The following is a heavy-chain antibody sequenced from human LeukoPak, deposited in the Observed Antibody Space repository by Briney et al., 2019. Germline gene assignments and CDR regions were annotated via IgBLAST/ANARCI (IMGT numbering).Heavy chain of an antibody. D-gene: IGHD2-2*01. CDR3: ARVYCSSTSCSGDAYDI. J-gene: IGHJ3*02. Sequence: ASVRVSCKASAYTFTGYYMHWVRQAPGQGLEWMGWINPNSGGTNYAQKFQGRVTMTRDTSISTAYMELSRLRSDDTAVYYCARVYCSSTSCSGDAYDIWGQGTMVTVSS. CDR1: AYTFTGYY. CDR2: INPNSGGT. V-gene: IGHV1-2*02.